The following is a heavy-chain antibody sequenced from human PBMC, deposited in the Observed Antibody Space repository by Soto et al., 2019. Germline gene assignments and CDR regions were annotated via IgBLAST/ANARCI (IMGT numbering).Heavy chain of an antibody. D-gene: IGHD3-22*01. CDR1: GFSLSTSGVG. J-gene: IGHJ1*01. CDR3: AHRGYYYDRSGYYSAAEYFQH. Sequence: QITLKESGPTLVKPTQTLTLTCTFSGFSLSTSGVGVGWIRQPPGKALEWLALIYWDDDKRYSPSLKSRLTITKDTSKNQAVLTMTNMDPVDTATYYCAHRGYYYDRSGYYSAAEYFQHWGQGTLVTVSS. V-gene: IGHV2-5*02. CDR2: IYWDDDK.